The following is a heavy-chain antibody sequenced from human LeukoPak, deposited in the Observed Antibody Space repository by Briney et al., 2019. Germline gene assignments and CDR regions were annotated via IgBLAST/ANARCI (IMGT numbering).Heavy chain of an antibody. V-gene: IGHV1-2*02. CDR3: ARGSHYDILTGYYIGR. CDR2: INPNSGGT. J-gene: IGHJ4*02. Sequence: RASVKVSCKASGYTFTGYYMHWVRQAPGQGLEWMGWINPNSGGTNYAQKFQGRVTMTRDTSISTAYMELSRLRSDDTAVYYCARGSHYDILTGYYIGRWGQGTLVTVSS. CDR1: GYTFTGYY. D-gene: IGHD3-9*01.